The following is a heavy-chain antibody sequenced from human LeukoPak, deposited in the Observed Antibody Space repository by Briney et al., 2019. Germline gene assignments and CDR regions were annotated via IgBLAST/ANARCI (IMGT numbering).Heavy chain of an antibody. CDR2: IYYSGST. Sequence: SETLSLTCTVSGGSISSGSYYWSWIRQPPGKGLEWIGYIYYSGSTYYNPSLKSRVTISVDTSKNQFSLKLSSVTAADTAVYYCARMIDSSGPDYWGQGTLVTVSS. CDR1: GGSISSGSYY. J-gene: IGHJ4*02. CDR3: ARMIDSSGPDY. V-gene: IGHV4-30-4*08. D-gene: IGHD3-22*01.